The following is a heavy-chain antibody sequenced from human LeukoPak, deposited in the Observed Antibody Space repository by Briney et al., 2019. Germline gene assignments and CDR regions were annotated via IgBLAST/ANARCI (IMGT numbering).Heavy chain of an antibody. D-gene: IGHD5-18*01. J-gene: IGHJ6*03. V-gene: IGHV1-69*06. CDR1: GGTFSSYA. Sequence: SVKVSCKASGGTFSSYAISWVRQAPGQGLEWMGGIIPIFGTANYAQKFQGRVTITADKSTSTAYMELSSLRSEDTAVYYCARGRATAMAKYYYYYYMDVWGKGTTVTVSS. CDR3: ARGRATAMAKYYYYYYMDV. CDR2: IIPIFGTA.